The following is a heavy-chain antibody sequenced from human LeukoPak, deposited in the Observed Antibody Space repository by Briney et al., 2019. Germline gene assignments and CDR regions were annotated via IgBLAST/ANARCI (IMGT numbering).Heavy chain of an antibody. CDR2: IYYSGST. CDR3: ARENSAGPLGYYYYYGMDV. D-gene: IGHD6-13*01. CDR1: GGSVSSGTYY. Sequence: PSETLSLTCTVSGGSVSSGTYYWGWIRQPPGKGLECIGYIYYSGSTNYNPSLKSRVTISADTSKNQFSLKLSSVTAADTAVYYCARENSAGPLGYYYYYGMDVWGQGTTVTVSS. J-gene: IGHJ6*02. V-gene: IGHV4-61*01.